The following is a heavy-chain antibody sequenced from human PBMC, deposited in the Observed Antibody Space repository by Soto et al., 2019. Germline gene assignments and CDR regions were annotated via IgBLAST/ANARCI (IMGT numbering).Heavy chain of an antibody. J-gene: IGHJ4*02. Sequence: PSETLSLTCAVYGGYFSGYYWSWIRQPPGKGLEWIGEINHSGSTNYNPSLKSRVTISVDTSKNQFSLKLSSVTAADTAVYYCARGIRFWSGYCHFDYWGQGTLVTVSS. CDR3: ARGIRFWSGYCHFDY. V-gene: IGHV4-34*01. CDR1: GGYFSGYY. D-gene: IGHD3-3*01. CDR2: INHSGST.